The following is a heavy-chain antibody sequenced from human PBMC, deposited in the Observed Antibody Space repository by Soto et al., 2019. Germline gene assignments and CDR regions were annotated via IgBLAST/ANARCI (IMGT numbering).Heavy chain of an antibody. CDR2: IYWDDDK. D-gene: IGHD6-25*01. J-gene: IGHJ4*02. CDR3: AYRVGSRGSFDY. Sequence: QITLKESGPTLVKPTQTLTLTCTFSGFSLTTSGVSVGWIRHPPGKALEWLASIYWDDDKRYSPSLKSRLTLTQDNAKKQVVLTMTNMDPVDTATYYCAYRVGSRGSFDYWGQGTLVTVSS. V-gene: IGHV2-5*02. CDR1: GFSLTTSGVS.